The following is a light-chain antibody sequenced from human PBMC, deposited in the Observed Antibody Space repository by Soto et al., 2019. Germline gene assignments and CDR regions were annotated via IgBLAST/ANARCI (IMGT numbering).Light chain of an antibody. J-gene: IGKJ4*01. V-gene: IGKV3-11*01. CDR2: DAS. CDR3: QQHSNSQIT. Sequence: EIVLTQSPVTLSLSPGERATLSCRASQSVSSYLVLYHQKPGQAPRLLIYDASNRATGIPARFSGSGSGTDFTLTISSLEPEDFAVYYCQQHSNSQITFGGGTKVEIK. CDR1: QSVSSY.